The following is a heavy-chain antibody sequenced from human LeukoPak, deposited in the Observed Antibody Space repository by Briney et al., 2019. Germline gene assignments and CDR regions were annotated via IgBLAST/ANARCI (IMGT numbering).Heavy chain of an antibody. D-gene: IGHD2-2*01. CDR2: ISYDGSNK. J-gene: IGHJ4*02. V-gene: IGHV3-30*18. CDR1: GFTFSRYG. CDR3: AKDQVVPFDY. Sequence: QPGRSLRLSCAASGFTFSRYGMHWVRQAPGKGLEWVAVISYDGSNKYYADSLKGRFTISRDNSKNTLYLQMNSLRAEDTAVYFCAKDQVVPFDYWGQGTLVTVSS.